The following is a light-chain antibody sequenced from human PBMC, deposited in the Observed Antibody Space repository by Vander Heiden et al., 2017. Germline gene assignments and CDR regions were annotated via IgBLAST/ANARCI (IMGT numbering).Light chain of an antibody. V-gene: IGLV2-14*03. CDR1: ISDVGGYNY. Sequence: QSALTQPASVSGSPGQSITISCTGTISDVGGYNYVSWDQHHPGKALKLIFYDVSNRPSGVSNRFSASKSGNTASLTISGHQAEDDADYYCSAYTSSSNFVFGTGTKVTVL. J-gene: IGLJ1*01. CDR3: SAYTSSSNFV. CDR2: DVS.